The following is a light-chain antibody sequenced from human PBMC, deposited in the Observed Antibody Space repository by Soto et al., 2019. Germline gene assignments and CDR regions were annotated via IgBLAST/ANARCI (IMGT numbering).Light chain of an antibody. J-gene: IGLJ1*01. Sequence: QSVLTQPPSAPGTPGQRVTISCSGSSSNIGSNTVNWYQQLPGTAPKLLIYSNNQRPSGVPDRFSGSKSGTSASLAISGLQSEDEADYYCAAWDDSQWFGVFGTGTKLTVL. CDR3: AAWDDSQWFGV. CDR2: SNN. CDR1: SSNIGSNT. V-gene: IGLV1-44*01.